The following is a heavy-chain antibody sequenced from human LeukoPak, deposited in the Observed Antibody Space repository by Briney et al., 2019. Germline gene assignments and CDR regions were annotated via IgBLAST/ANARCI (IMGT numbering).Heavy chain of an antibody. CDR3: ASQRKCSSTSCYKRFDY. V-gene: IGHV4-34*01. D-gene: IGHD2-2*02. CDR1: GGSFSGYY. Sequence: PSETLSLTCAVYGGSFSGYYWSWIRQPPGKGLEWIGEISHSGSTNYNPSLKSRVTISVDTSKNQFSLKLSSVTAADTAVYYCASQRKCSSTSCYKRFDYWGQGTLVTVSS. CDR2: ISHSGST. J-gene: IGHJ4*02.